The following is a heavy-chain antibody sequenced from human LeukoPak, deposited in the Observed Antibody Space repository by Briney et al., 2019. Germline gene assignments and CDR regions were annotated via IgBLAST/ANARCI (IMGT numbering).Heavy chain of an antibody. CDR1: GFTFTNYW. Sequence: GGSLRLSCAASGFTFTNYWMNWVRQAQGKGLEWVANINQHGSEKYYVDSVKGRFTISRDNAKNSLYLQMNSLGAQDTAVYYCARGAVAGAFDYWGQGTLVTVSS. J-gene: IGHJ4*02. CDR2: INQHGSEK. CDR3: ARGAVAGAFDY. D-gene: IGHD6-19*01. V-gene: IGHV3-7*01.